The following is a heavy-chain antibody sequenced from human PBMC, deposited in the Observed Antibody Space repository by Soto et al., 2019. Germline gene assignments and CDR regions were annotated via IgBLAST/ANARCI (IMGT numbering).Heavy chain of an antibody. CDR3: ASTVYGSGESGRFDT. CDR2: IYYSGST. D-gene: IGHD3-10*01. V-gene: IGHV4-31*03. CDR1: GGSTSSGGYY. J-gene: IGHJ5*02. Sequence: SETLSLTCTVSGGSTSSGGYYLSWIRQHQGKGLEWIGYIYYSGSTYYNPSLKSRVTISVDTSKNQFSLKLSSVTAADTAVYYCASTVYGSGESGRFDTLCQGTLLTISS.